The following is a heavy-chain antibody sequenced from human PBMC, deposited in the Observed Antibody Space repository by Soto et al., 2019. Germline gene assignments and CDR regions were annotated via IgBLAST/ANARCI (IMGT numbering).Heavy chain of an antibody. J-gene: IGHJ4*02. D-gene: IGHD1-26*01. CDR3: ARLGGSYAVPHFDY. CDR2: IYYSETTT. CDR1: GGSISSYY. V-gene: IGHV4-59*08. Sequence: SETLSLTCTVSGGSISSYYWSWIRQPPGKGLEWMGYIYYSETTTNYNPSLKSRVTLSVDTSKNQFSLKLSSVTAADTAVYYCARLGGSYAVPHFDYWGQGTLVTVS.